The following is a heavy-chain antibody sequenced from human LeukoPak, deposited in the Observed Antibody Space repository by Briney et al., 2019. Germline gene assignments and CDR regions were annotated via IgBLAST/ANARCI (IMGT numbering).Heavy chain of an antibody. V-gene: IGHV4-39*01. J-gene: IGHJ4*02. Sequence: KPSETLSLTCTVFGGSISSSSHYWGWIRQPPGEGLEWIGSIYFSGSTYYSPSLKSRVTISVDPSTNQFSLKLSSVTAADTAVYYCARHQWLGPLDYWGQGTLVTVSS. CDR1: GGSISSSSHY. D-gene: IGHD6-19*01. CDR2: IYFSGST. CDR3: ARHQWLGPLDY.